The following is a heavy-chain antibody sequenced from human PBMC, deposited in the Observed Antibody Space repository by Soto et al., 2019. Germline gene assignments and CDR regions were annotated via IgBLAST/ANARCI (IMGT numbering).Heavy chain of an antibody. Sequence: ASVKVSCKASGGTFSSYAISWVRQAPGQGLEWMGGIIPIFGTANYAQKFQGRVTITADESTSTAYMELSSLRSEDTAVYYCARFDGFGLLKNYYGMDVWGQGTTVTVSS. D-gene: IGHD3-3*01. V-gene: IGHV1-69*13. CDR1: GGTFSSYA. CDR3: ARFDGFGLLKNYYGMDV. CDR2: IIPIFGTA. J-gene: IGHJ6*02.